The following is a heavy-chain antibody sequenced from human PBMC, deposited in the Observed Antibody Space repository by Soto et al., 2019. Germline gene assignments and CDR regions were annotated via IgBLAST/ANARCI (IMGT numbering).Heavy chain of an antibody. CDR3: GVSAGLDF. J-gene: IGHJ4*02. V-gene: IGHV1-18*01. Sequence: ASVKVSCKASGFSSTTYAFSWVRRAPGQGLEWMGLISADSGKPRYAQKFQGRVAMTTDTSTRTAYMELRGLTSDDTAVYYCGVSAGLDFWGQGTRVTVSA. CDR2: ISADSGKP. CDR1: GFSSTTYA. D-gene: IGHD6-13*01.